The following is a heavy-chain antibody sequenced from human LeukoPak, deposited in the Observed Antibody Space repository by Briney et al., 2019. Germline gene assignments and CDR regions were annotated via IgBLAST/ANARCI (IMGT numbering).Heavy chain of an antibody. CDR1: GGSFSSYY. Sequence: PSETLSLTCAVYGGSFSSYYWSWIRQPPGKGLEWIGEIYNSGSTNYNPSLKSRVTISVDTSKNQFSLKLSSVTAADTAVYYCASRLGGIAVAGTIGWFDPWGQGTLVTVSS. J-gene: IGHJ5*02. CDR3: ASRLGGIAVAGTIGWFDP. CDR2: IYNSGST. V-gene: IGHV4-34*01. D-gene: IGHD6-19*01.